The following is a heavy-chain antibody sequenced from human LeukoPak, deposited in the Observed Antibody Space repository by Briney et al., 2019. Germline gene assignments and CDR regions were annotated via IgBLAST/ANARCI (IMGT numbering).Heavy chain of an antibody. Sequence: PSETLSLTCTVSGVSISSYYWSWIRQPPGKGLEWIGYIYHSGTTNYNPSLKSRVTISVDTSKSQFSLKLSSVTAADTAIYYCARNIVGPRQVDYWGQGTLVTVSS. J-gene: IGHJ4*02. CDR3: ARNIVGPRQVDY. V-gene: IGHV4-59*01. D-gene: IGHD1-26*01. CDR2: IYHSGTT. CDR1: GVSISSYY.